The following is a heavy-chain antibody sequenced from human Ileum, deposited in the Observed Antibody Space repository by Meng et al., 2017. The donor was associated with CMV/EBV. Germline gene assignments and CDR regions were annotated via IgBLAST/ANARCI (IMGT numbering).Heavy chain of an antibody. J-gene: IGHJ5*02. Sequence: ASVKVSCKASGFIFTAYYLYWVRQAPGQGLEWMGWILPKSGVTHIAPKFQGRVTMTRDTSISTAYMELSRLRSDDTAVYYCARRGLWFGDGFDPWGQGNLVTVSS. V-gene: IGHV1-2*02. CDR1: GFIFTAYY. D-gene: IGHD3-10*01. CDR2: ILPKSGVT. CDR3: ARRGLWFGDGFDP.